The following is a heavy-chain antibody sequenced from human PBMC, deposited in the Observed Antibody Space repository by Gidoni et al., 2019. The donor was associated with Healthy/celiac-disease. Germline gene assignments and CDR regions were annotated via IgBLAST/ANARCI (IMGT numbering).Heavy chain of an antibody. CDR2: ISGSGGST. CDR1: GFTFSSYA. Sequence: EVQLLESGGGVDQPGGSLRLSCAASGFTFSSYAMRWVRQAPGTGLEWVSAISGSGGSTYYADSVKGRFTISRDNSKNTLYLQMNSLGAEDTAVYYCAKRGIQLWLMLWGQGTLVTVSS. V-gene: IGHV3-23*01. CDR3: AKRGIQLWLML. J-gene: IGHJ4*02. D-gene: IGHD5-18*01.